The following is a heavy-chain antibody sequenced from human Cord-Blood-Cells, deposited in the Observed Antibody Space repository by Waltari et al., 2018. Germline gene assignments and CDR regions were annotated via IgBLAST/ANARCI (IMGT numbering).Heavy chain of an antibody. CDR3: ATCIAAAGTGAFDI. CDR1: GGSISSSSYY. V-gene: IGHV4-39*01. D-gene: IGHD6-13*01. J-gene: IGHJ3*02. CDR2: IYYSGST. Sequence: QLQLQESGPGLVKPSETLSLTCTVSGGSISSSSYYWGWISQPPGKGLEWIGSIYYSGSTYYNPSLKSRVTISVDTSKNQFSLKLSSVTAADTAVYYCATCIAAAGTGAFDIWGQGTMVTVSS.